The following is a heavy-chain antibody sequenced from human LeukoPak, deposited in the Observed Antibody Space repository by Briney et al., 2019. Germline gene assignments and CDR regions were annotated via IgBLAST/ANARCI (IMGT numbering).Heavy chain of an antibody. CDR2: VYYSGST. CDR1: GGSISISGYY. V-gene: IGHV4-39*07. CDR3: ARDARGIAVARAFDY. J-gene: IGHJ4*02. D-gene: IGHD6-19*01. Sequence: PSETLSLTCTVSGGSISISGYYWGWIRQPPGKGLEWIGGVYYSGSTYYDSSLKSRVTISVDTSKNQFSLKLSSVTVADTAVYYCARDARGIAVARAFDYWGQGTLVTVSS.